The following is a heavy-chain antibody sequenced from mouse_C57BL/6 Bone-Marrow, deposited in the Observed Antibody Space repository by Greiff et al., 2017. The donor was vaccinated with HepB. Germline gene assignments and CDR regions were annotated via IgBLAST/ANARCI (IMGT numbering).Heavy chain of an antibody. CDR3: ARRREYFDY. J-gene: IGHJ2*01. CDR2: ISYDGSN. V-gene: IGHV3-6*01. CDR1: GYSITSGYY. Sequence: DVHLVESGPGLVKPSQSLSLTCSVTGYSITSGYYWNWIRQFPGNKLEWMGYISYDGSNNYNPSLKNRISITRDTSKNQFFLKLNSVTTEDTATYYCARRREYFDYWGQGTTLTVSS.